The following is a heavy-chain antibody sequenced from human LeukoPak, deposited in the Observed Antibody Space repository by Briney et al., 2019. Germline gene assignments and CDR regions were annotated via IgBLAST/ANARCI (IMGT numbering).Heavy chain of an antibody. D-gene: IGHD4-17*01. J-gene: IGHJ4*02. CDR1: GFIFSSYG. CDR3: ANYGDYRYYFDY. Sequence: PGRSLRLSCAASGFIFSSYGMHWVRQAPGKGLEWVAVIWYDGSNKYYADSVKGRFTISRDNSKNTLYLQMNSLRAEDTAVYYCANYGDYRYYFDYWGQGTLVTVSS. CDR2: IWYDGSNK. V-gene: IGHV3-33*06.